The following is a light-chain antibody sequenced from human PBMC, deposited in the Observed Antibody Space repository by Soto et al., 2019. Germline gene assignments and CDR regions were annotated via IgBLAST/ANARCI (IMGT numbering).Light chain of an antibody. J-gene: IGKJ1*01. CDR2: GAS. CDR3: HQYGYSWT. V-gene: IGKV3-15*01. Sequence: EIVMTQSPATLSVTPGERATLSCRASQTDSSNLAWYQQKPGQAPRLLIYGASTRATGVPARFSGSGSGTEFTLTISRLEPEDFAVYYCHQYGYSWTFGQGTKV. CDR1: QTDSSN.